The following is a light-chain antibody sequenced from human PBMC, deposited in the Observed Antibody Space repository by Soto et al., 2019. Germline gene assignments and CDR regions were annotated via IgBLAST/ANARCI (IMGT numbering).Light chain of an antibody. CDR3: SSYAGSNIYV. V-gene: IGLV2-8*01. CDR1: SSDVGAFNY. Sequence: QSALTQPPSASGSPGQSVTITCTGTSSDVGAFNYDSWYQQHPGKAPKLMIFEINKRPSGVPDRFSGSKSGNTASLTVSGLQAEDEADYYCSSYAGSNIYVFGGGTKVTVL. CDR2: EIN. J-gene: IGLJ1*01.